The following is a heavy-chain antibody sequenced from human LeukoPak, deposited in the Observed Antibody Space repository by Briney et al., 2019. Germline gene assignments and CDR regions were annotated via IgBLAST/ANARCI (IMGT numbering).Heavy chain of an antibody. V-gene: IGHV1-18*01. CDR3: ARVIAAAGTDYFDY. CDR1: GYTFTSYG. D-gene: IGHD6-13*01. J-gene: IGHJ4*02. CDR2: ISAYNGNT. Sequence: ASVKVSCKASGYTFTSYGISWVRQAPGQGHEWMGWISAYNGNTNYAQKLQGRVTMTTDTSTSTAYMELRSLRSDDTAVYYCARVIAAAGTDYFDYWGQGTLVTVSS.